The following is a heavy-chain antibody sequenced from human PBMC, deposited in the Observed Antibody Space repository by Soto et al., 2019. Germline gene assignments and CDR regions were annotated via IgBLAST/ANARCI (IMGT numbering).Heavy chain of an antibody. J-gene: IGHJ4*02. V-gene: IGHV3-21*01. CDR2: ISSSSTYI. D-gene: IGHD3-9*01. CDR1: GFTLSSYT. CDR3: ARGSSYDILSGYPADY. Sequence: SGGSLRLSCAASGFTLSSYTLNWVRQAPGKGLEWVSSISSSSTYIYYADSVKGRFTISRDNAKNSLYLQMNSLRAEDTAVYYCARGSSYDILSGYPADYWGQGTLVTVSS.